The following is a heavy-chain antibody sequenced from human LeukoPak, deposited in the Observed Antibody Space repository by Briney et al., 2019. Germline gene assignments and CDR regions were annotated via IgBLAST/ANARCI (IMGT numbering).Heavy chain of an antibody. D-gene: IGHD3-16*02. Sequence: SETLSLTRDVSGGSIDSTNWWNWVRQPPGKGLEWIGEIHHDGRINYNPSLKSRVTLSVDKSKNQFSLRLNSVTAADTAMYYCARSHDHLWGNYPDYWGQGTLVTVSS. CDR1: GGSIDSTNW. CDR3: ARSHDHLWGNYPDY. V-gene: IGHV4/OR15-8*01. CDR2: IHHDGRI. J-gene: IGHJ4*02.